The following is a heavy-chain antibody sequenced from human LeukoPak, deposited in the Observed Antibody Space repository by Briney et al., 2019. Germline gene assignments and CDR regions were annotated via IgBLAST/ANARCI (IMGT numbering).Heavy chain of an antibody. V-gene: IGHV1-69*05. CDR2: IIPIFGTA. J-gene: IGHJ4*02. CDR3: GRKAGDCGGGSCYSIDY. Sequence: SVKVSCKAFGGSFSSEAISWVRQAPGQELEWMGGIIPIFGTANYAQKFQGRVTITTDESTSTAYMEVSSLRSEDTAVYYCGRKAGDCGGGSCYSIDYWGQGTLITVSS. D-gene: IGHD2-15*01. CDR1: GGSFSSEA.